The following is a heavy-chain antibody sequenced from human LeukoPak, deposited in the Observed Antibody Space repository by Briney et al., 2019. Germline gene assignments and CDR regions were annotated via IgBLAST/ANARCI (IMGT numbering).Heavy chain of an antibody. D-gene: IGHD3-10*01. CDR1: GFTVRINE. Sequence: GGSLRLSCAASGFTVRINEMSWVRQAPGKGLECVSSIGGGSTSYVDSVKGRFTISRDNSKNTLYLQMNSLRAEDTAVYYCAREKIMVRGVYDYWGQGTLVTVSS. CDR2: IGGGST. CDR3: AREKIMVRGVYDY. V-gene: IGHV3-38-3*01. J-gene: IGHJ4*02.